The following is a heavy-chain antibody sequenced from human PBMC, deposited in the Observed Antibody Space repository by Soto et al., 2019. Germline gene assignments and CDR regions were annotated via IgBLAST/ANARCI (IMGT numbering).Heavy chain of an antibody. CDR2: IKNDGSEK. CDR1: GFTFSSYW. Sequence: PGGSLRLSCAVSGFTFSSYWMSWVRQAPGKGLEWVANIKNDGSEKYYVDSVKGRFTISRDNSKNTLYLQMNSLRAEDTAVHYCAKAEYYDFWSGTRYYYYMDVWGKGTTVTVSS. CDR3: AKAEYYDFWSGTRYYYYMDV. V-gene: IGHV3-7*03. J-gene: IGHJ6*03. D-gene: IGHD3-3*01.